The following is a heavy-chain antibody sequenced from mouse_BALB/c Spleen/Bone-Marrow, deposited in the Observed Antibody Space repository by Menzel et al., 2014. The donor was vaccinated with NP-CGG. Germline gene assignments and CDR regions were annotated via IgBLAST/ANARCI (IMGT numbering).Heavy chain of an antibody. CDR1: GYAFTNYL. CDR2: INPGSGGT. CDR3: ARIITVVVPPAY. J-gene: IGHJ3*01. D-gene: IGHD1-1*01. Sequence: VQLQESGAELVRPGTSVKVSCKASGYAFTNYLIEWVKQRPGQGLEWIGVINPGSGGTNYNEKLKGKATLTADKSSSTAYMQLSSLTSDDSAVYFCARIITVVVPPAYWGQGTLVTVSA. V-gene: IGHV1-54*01.